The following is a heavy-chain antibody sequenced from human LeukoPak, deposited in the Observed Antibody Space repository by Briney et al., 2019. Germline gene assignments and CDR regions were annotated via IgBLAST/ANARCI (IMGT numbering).Heavy chain of an antibody. CDR3: ARGDIVVVPAAHYYYMDV. CDR1: GFTFSSYW. Sequence: GGSLRLSCAASGFTFSSYWMHWVRQAPGKGLVWLSRINSDGSSTSYADSVKGRFTISRDNAKNTLYLQMNSLRAEDTAVYYCARGDIVVVPAAHYYYMDVWGKGTTVTVSS. J-gene: IGHJ6*03. V-gene: IGHV3-74*01. D-gene: IGHD2-2*01. CDR2: INSDGSST.